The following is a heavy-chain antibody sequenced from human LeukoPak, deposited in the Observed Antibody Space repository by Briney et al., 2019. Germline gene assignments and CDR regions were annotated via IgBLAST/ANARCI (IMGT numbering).Heavy chain of an antibody. J-gene: IGHJ6*02. CDR1: GYTLTELS. D-gene: IGHD3-22*01. Sequence: ASVKVSCKVSGYTLTELSMHWVRQAPGKGLEWMGGFDPEDGETIYAQKFQGRVTMTEDTSTDTAYMELSSLRSEDTAVYYCAREELHYYDSSGYRGMDVWGQGTTVTVSS. CDR3: AREELHYYDSSGYRGMDV. CDR2: FDPEDGET. V-gene: IGHV1-24*01.